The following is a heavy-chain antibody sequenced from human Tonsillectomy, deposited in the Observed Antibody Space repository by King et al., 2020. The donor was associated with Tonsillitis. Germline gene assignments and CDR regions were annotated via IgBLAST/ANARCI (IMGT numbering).Heavy chain of an antibody. D-gene: IGHD4-17*01. CDR3: ARIARTTVTTTRPLVDY. Sequence: VTLKESGPVLVKPTETLTLTCTVSGFSLSNARMGVSWXRQPPGKALEWLAHXFXNDEKSYSTSLKSRLTISKDTSKSQVVLTMTNMDPVDTATYYCARIARTTVTTTRPLVDYWGQGTLVTVSS. V-gene: IGHV2-26*01. CDR1: GFSLSNARMG. J-gene: IGHJ4*02. CDR2: XFXNDEK.